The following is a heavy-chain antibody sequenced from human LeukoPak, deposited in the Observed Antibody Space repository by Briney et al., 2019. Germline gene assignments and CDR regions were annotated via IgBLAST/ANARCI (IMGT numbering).Heavy chain of an antibody. CDR2: ISGSGGNT. CDR3: AICSPFCSSGRCYYGLDV. J-gene: IGHJ6*02. D-gene: IGHD2-15*01. V-gene: IGHV3-23*01. Sequence: GGSLRLSCAASGFTFSSYAMSWVRQAPGKGLEWVSSISGSGGNTFYADSVKGRFTISRDNAKNALYLQLNSLRAEDTAVYYCAICSPFCSSGRCYYGLDVWGQGTTVTVSS. CDR1: GFTFSSYA.